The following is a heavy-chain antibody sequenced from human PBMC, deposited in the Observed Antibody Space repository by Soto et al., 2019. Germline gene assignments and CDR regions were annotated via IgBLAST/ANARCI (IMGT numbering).Heavy chain of an antibody. J-gene: IGHJ6*02. CDR2: ISYDGDNK. CDR1: GFTFSYHA. CDR3: ARGTTTSAFSAMDV. Sequence: QVQLVESGGGVVQPGRSLSLSCAASGFTFSYHALNWVRQAPGKGLEWVAVISYDGDNKYIAESVKGRFTVSRDNSKNTVSLQMNRLRAEDTAMYFCARGTTTSAFSAMDVWGQGTTVTVSS. V-gene: IGHV3-30-3*01. D-gene: IGHD1-1*01.